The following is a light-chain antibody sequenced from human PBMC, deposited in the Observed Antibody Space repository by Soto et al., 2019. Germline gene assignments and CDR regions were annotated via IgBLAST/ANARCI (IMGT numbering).Light chain of an antibody. CDR1: QGIAKY. V-gene: IGKV1-33*01. CDR2: DAS. CDR3: QQFDELPLT. J-gene: IGKJ3*01. Sequence: DIQMTQSRSSLSASVGDRVTITCRSSQGIAKYLNWYQQKPGKAPTLLIHDASNLETGVPSRFSGSGSGTDFTFTISSLQPEDFATYYCQQFDELPLTLGPGTKVDIK.